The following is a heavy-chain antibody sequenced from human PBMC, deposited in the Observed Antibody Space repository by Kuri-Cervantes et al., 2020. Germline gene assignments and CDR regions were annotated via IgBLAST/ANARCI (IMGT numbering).Heavy chain of an antibody. CDR3: ARQVYYYDSSGYY. V-gene: IGHV4-30-4*08. Sequence: SETLSLTCTVSGGSISSGDYYWSWIRQPPGKGLEWIGYIYYSGSTYYNPSLKSRVTISVDTSKNQFSLKLSSVTAADTAVYYCARQVYYYDSSGYYWGQGTLVTVSS. CDR1: GGSISSGDYY. J-gene: IGHJ4*02. D-gene: IGHD3-22*01. CDR2: IYYSGST.